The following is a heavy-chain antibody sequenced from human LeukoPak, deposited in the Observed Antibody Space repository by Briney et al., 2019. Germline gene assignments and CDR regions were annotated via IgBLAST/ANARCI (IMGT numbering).Heavy chain of an antibody. Sequence: SETLSLTCAVSGDSIRSISYYWGWIRQPPGKGLEWIGSIYYSGSTYYNPSLKSRVTISVDTSKNQFSLKLSSVTAADTAVYYCARGIPVDYWGQGTLVTVSS. CDR1: GDSIRSISYY. V-gene: IGHV4-39*01. CDR3: ARGIPVDY. CDR2: IYYSGST. J-gene: IGHJ4*02.